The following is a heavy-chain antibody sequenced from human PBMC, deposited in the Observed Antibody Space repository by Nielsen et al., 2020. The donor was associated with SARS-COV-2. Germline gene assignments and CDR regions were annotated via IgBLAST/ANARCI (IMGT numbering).Heavy chain of an antibody. V-gene: IGHV3-23*01. CDR3: ARDLAHGDYSDY. D-gene: IGHD4-17*01. Sequence: GGSLRLSCAASGFSFSSYAMNWVRQAPGKGLECVSTISGIGGDTYYADSVKGRFTISRDNAKNTLYLQMNSLRAEDTAVYYCARDLAHGDYSDYWGQGTLVTVSS. J-gene: IGHJ4*02. CDR2: ISGIGGDT. CDR1: GFSFSSYA.